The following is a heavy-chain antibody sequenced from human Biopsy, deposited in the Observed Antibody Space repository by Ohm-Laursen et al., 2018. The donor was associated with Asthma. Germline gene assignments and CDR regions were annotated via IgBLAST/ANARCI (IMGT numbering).Heavy chain of an antibody. CDR2: INPNSGGT. CDR1: GYTFIGSH. V-gene: IGHV1-2*06. J-gene: IGHJ5*02. D-gene: IGHD7-27*01. CDR3: ARGQKSPGDRWFDP. Sequence: ASVKVSCKVSGYTFIGSHIHWVRQAPGQGLEWMGRINPNSGGTNYAQKFQGRVTMTSDTSISTAYMELSRLRSDDTALYYCARGQKSPGDRWFDPWGQGTLVTVSS.